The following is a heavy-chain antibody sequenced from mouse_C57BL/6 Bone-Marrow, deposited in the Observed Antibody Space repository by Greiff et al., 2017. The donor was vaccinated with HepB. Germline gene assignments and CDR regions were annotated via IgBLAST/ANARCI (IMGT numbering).Heavy chain of an antibody. J-gene: IGHJ2*01. CDR2: IYPGSGNT. CDR1: GYSFTSYY. V-gene: IGHV1-66*01. CDR3: ARGEITTVVAHFDY. D-gene: IGHD1-1*01. Sequence: VQLQQSGPELVKPGASVKISCKASGYSFTSYYIHWVKQRPGQGLEWIGWIYPGSGNTKYNEKFKGKATLTADTSSSTAYMQLSSLTSEDSAVYYCARGEITTVVAHFDYWGQGTTLTVSS.